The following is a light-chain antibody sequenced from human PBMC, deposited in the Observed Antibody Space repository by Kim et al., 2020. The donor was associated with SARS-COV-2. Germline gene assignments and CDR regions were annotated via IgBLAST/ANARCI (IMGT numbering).Light chain of an antibody. CDR1: EGISEY. V-gene: IGKV1-39*01. CDR3: QQTSSSPYT. J-gene: IGKJ2*01. CDR2: TSS. Sequence: SASVGGGVTITCRASEGISEYLTWYQQKPGTAPKLLINTSSNLQNGVPSRFSGSGSGTDFTLTITNLQPEDSATYYCQQTSSSPYTFGQGTKLEIK.